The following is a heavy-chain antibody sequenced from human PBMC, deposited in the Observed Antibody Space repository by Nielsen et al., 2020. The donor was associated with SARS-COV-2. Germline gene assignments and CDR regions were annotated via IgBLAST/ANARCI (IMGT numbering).Heavy chain of an antibody. CDR3: ARDRVGLHCSGGSCYSGRALVY. D-gene: IGHD2-15*01. CDR2: INPSGGST. CDR1: GYTFTSYY. V-gene: IGHV1-46*01. Sequence: ASVKVSCKASGYTFTSYYMHWVRQAPGQGLEWMGIINPSGGSTSYAQKFQGRVTMTRDTSTSTVYMELSSLRSEDTAVYYCARDRVGLHCSGGSCYSGRALVYWGQGTLVTVSS. J-gene: IGHJ4*02.